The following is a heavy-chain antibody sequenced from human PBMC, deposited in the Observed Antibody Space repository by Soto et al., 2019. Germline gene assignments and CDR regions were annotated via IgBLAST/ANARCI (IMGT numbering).Heavy chain of an antibody. Sequence: QLQLQESGPGLVKPAETLSLTCTVSGASIATNNYHWGWIRQPPGKGLEWIGNINYSGSTYYSPSLMPRVTLSIDTSKSQLSLKLASVTAADTAVYYCARHGGLLFRNPGWRQIQSGYDVWGQGMLVTVS. V-gene: IGHV4-39*01. D-gene: IGHD2-21*01. CDR2: INYSGST. CDR3: ARHGGLLFRNPGWRQIQSGYDV. J-gene: IGHJ4*02. CDR1: GASIATNNYH.